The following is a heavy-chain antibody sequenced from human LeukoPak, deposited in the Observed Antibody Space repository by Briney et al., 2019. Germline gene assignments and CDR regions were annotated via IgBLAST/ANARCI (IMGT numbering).Heavy chain of an antibody. Sequence: PGGSLRLSCAASGFTFSSYAMHWVPQAPGKGLEYVSAISSNGGSTYYANSMKGRFTISRDNSKNTLYLQMGSLRAEDMAVYYCARDLSVVVITPSLAYWGQGTLVTVSS. CDR2: ISSNGGST. CDR3: ARDLSVVVITPSLAY. V-gene: IGHV3-64*01. D-gene: IGHD3-22*01. CDR1: GFTFSSYA. J-gene: IGHJ4*02.